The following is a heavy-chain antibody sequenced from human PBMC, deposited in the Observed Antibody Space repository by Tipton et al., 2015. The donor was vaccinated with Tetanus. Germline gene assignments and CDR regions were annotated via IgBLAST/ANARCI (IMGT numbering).Heavy chain of an antibody. V-gene: IGHV4-39*01. Sequence: TLSLTCTVSGASISSSRRFDCGWIRQPPGKGLEWIGSLDYSGNTYYNSSLMSRVTISVDTSKNQFSLRLNSVTAVDTAVYYCAKSDRVTRTSWYFHDWGQGTLVTVSS. CDR3: AKSDRVTRTSWYFHD. D-gene: IGHD2-2*01. CDR1: GASISSSRRFD. J-gene: IGHJ4*02. CDR2: LDYSGNT.